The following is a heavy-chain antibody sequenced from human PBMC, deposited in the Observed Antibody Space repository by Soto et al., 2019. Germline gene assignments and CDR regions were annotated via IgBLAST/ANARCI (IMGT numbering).Heavy chain of an antibody. CDR3: AREGPDYGDYY. CDR1: GFTFSSYA. V-gene: IGHV3-30-3*01. CDR2: ISYDGSNK. Sequence: QVQLVESGGGVVQPGRSLRLSCAASGFTFSSYAMHWVRQAPGKGLEWVAVISYDGSNKYYADSVTGRFTISRDNSKNTLYLQMNSLRAEDTAVYYCAREGPDYGDYYWGQGTLVTFSS. D-gene: IGHD4-17*01. J-gene: IGHJ4*02.